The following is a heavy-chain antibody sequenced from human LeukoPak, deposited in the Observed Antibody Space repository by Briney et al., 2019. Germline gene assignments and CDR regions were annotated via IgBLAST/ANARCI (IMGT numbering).Heavy chain of an antibody. Sequence: GGSLRLSCAASGFTFSSYALSCVPEAPGKGLECGSAISDIGGSTYYADSAKGRFTISRDNSKNTLYLQKNRLSGEDTAVYYCANALKDIQRKWFDPWGQGTLVTVSS. D-gene: IGHD1-1*01. CDR1: GFTFSSYA. CDR2: ISDIGGST. J-gene: IGHJ5*02. CDR3: ANALKDIQRKWFDP. V-gene: IGHV3-23*01.